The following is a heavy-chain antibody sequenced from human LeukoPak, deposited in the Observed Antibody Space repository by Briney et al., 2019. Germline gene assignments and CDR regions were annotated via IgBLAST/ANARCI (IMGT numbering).Heavy chain of an antibody. D-gene: IGHD6-13*01. CDR3: ARDGTAAGLYFDL. Sequence: GGSLRLSCAVSGLTFTDYWMNWVRQAPGKGLEWVASIRQDGGEKSYVDSVKGRFTISRDNTKSSLYLQINSLRAEDTAVYYCARDGTAAGLYFDLWGQGTLVTVSS. CDR1: GLTFTDYW. J-gene: IGHJ4*01. CDR2: IRQDGGEK. V-gene: IGHV3-7*01.